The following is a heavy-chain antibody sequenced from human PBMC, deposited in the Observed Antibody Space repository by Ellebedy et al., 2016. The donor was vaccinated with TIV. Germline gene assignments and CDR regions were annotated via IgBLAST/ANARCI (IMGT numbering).Heavy chain of an antibody. CDR2: IYYSGST. D-gene: IGHD6-13*01. Sequence: SETLSLTXSVSGGSISSYYWSWIRQPPGKGLEWIGYIYYSGSTNYNPSLKSRVTISIDTSKNQFSLKLSSVTAADTAVYYCARVRAAAARNFDYWGQGTLVTVSS. CDR1: GGSISSYY. J-gene: IGHJ4*02. CDR3: ARVRAAAARNFDY. V-gene: IGHV4-59*13.